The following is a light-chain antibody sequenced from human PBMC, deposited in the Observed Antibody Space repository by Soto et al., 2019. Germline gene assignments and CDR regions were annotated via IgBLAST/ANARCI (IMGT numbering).Light chain of an antibody. Sequence: QSALTQPPSASGSPGQSVTISCTGTSSDVGDYNYVSWYQHHPGKAPKLMIYEVNKRPSGVPDRFSGSKSGNTASLTISGLQAEDEADYYCCSYAGTYSYVFGTGTKVTVL. CDR1: SSDVGDYNY. J-gene: IGLJ1*01. V-gene: IGLV2-8*01. CDR2: EVN. CDR3: CSYAGTYSYV.